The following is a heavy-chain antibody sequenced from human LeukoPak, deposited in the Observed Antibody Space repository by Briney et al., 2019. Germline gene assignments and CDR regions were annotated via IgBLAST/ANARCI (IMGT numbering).Heavy chain of an antibody. CDR2: INSDGSST. V-gene: IGHV3-74*01. CDR1: GFTFSSNW. CDR3: GRDDDRVRGVIDY. D-gene: IGHD3-10*02. Sequence: GGSLRLSCAASGFTFSSNWMHWVRQAPGKGLVWVSRINSDGSSTSYADSVKGRFTISRDNAKNTLYLQMNSLRAEGTAVYYCGRDDDRVRGVIDYWGQGTLVTVSS. J-gene: IGHJ4*02.